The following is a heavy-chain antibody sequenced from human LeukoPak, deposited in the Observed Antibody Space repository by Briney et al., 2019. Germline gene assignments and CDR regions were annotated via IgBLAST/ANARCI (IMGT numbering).Heavy chain of an antibody. Sequence: SQTLSLTCTVSGDSISSGDHCWSWIRQPPGKGLEWIGYIYYSGTTYYNPSLKSRVTISVDTSKNQFPLKLSSVTAADTAIYYCARGAYSYASSGYYSAFDIWGQGTMVTVSS. J-gene: IGHJ3*02. CDR1: GDSISSGDHC. V-gene: IGHV4-30-4*08. CDR3: ARGAYSYASSGYYSAFDI. CDR2: IYYSGTT. D-gene: IGHD3-22*01.